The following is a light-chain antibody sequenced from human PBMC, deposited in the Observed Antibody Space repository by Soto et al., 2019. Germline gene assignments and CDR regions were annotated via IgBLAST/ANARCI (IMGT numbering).Light chain of an antibody. J-gene: IGLJ1*01. V-gene: IGLV2-8*01. CDR1: KNDIGVYDF. CDR2: EVV. Sequence: QSALTQPPSASGSPGQSVTISCTGTKNDIGVYDFVSWYQHHPGKAPRLIIYEVVQRPSGVPDRFSGSKSGNTASLTVSGLQAADEADYYCSSYTTRSSYVFGTGTKVTVL. CDR3: SSYTTRSSYV.